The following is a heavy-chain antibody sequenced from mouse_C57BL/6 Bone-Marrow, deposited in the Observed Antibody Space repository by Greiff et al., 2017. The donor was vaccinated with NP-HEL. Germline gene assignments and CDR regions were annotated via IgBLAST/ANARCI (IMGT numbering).Heavy chain of an antibody. Sequence: EVKLMESGGDLVKPGGSLKLSCAASGFTFSSYGMSWVRQTPDKRLEWVATISSGGSYTYYPDSVKGRFTISRDNAKNTLYLQMSSLKSEDTAMYSCARHSYSNYFDYWGQGTTLTVSS. CDR3: ARHSYSNYFDY. CDR2: ISSGGSYT. J-gene: IGHJ2*01. CDR1: GFTFSSYG. V-gene: IGHV5-6*01. D-gene: IGHD2-5*01.